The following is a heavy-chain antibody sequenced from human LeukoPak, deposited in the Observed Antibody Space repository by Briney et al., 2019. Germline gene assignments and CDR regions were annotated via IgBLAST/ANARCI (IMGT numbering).Heavy chain of an antibody. J-gene: IGHJ4*02. CDR3: AKDLDILTGYYKGASPPIFDY. V-gene: IGHV3-30*18. Sequence: GGSLRLSCAASGFTFSSYGMHWVRQAPGKGLEWVAVISYDGSNKYYADSVKGRFTISRDNSKNTLYLQMNSLRAEDTAVYYCAKDLDILTGYYKGASPPIFDYWGQGTLVTVTS. D-gene: IGHD3-9*01. CDR2: ISYDGSNK. CDR1: GFTFSSYG.